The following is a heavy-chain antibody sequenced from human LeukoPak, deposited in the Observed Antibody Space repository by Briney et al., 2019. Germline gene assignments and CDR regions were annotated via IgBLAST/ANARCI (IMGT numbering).Heavy chain of an antibody. Sequence: ASMKVSCKASGYTFTGYFIHWVRQAPGQGLEWMGWINPNSGGTNYAQKFQGRVTMTRDTSISTAYMELSRLRSDDTAVYYCARDGNYYDSSGFNYWGQGTLVTVSS. D-gene: IGHD3-22*01. CDR2: INPNSGGT. V-gene: IGHV1-2*02. J-gene: IGHJ4*02. CDR1: GYTFTGYF. CDR3: ARDGNYYDSSGFNY.